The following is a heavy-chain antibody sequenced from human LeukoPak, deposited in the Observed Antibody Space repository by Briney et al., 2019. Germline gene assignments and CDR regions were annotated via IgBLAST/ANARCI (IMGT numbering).Heavy chain of an antibody. Sequence: ASVKVSCKASGGTFSSYAISWVRQAPGQGLEWMGWISAYNGNTNYAQKLQGRVTMTTDTSTSTAYMELRSLRSDDTAVYYCARDSSVLGGIYGDSDYWGQGTLVTVSS. D-gene: IGHD4-17*01. J-gene: IGHJ4*02. CDR2: ISAYNGNT. CDR1: GGTFSSYA. CDR3: ARDSSVLGGIYGDSDY. V-gene: IGHV1-18*01.